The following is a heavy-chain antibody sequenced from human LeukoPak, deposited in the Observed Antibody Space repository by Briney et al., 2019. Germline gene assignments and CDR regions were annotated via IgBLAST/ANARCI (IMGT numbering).Heavy chain of an antibody. Sequence: PGGSLRLSCAASGFTFSSYEMNWVRQAPGKGLEWVSYISSSGSTIYYADSVKGRFTISRDNSKNTLYLQMNSLRAEDTAVYYCAKDTVGNPSSSFDYWGQGTLVTVSS. CDR1: GFTFSSYE. CDR2: ISSSGSTI. D-gene: IGHD6-13*01. J-gene: IGHJ4*02. V-gene: IGHV3-48*03. CDR3: AKDTVGNPSSSFDY.